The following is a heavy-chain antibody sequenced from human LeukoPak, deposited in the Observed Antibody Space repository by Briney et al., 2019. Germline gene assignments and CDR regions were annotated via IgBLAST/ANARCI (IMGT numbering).Heavy chain of an antibody. CDR3: ARADYDFVWGSYRLPDP. CDR2: IIPIFGTA. D-gene: IGHD3-16*02. Sequence: ASVKVSCKASGDTFSNYAISWVRQAPGQGLEWMGGIIPIFGTANYAQKFQGRVTITADDSTSTAYMDLSSLRSEDTAMYYCARADYDFVWGSYRLPDPWGQGTLVTVSS. CDR1: GDTFSNYA. V-gene: IGHV1-69*13. J-gene: IGHJ5*02.